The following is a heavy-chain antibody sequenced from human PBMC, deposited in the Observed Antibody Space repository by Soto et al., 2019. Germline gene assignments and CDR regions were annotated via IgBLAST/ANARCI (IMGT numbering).Heavy chain of an antibody. J-gene: IGHJ6*02. CDR3: AGDRGYYGSGSYYPQDYYYYGMDV. CDR2: IIPIFGTA. Sequence: EASVKVSCKASGGTFSSYAISWVRQAPGQGLEWMGGIIPIFGTANYAQKFQGRVTITADESTSTAYMELSSLRSEDTAVYYCAGDRGYYGSGSYYPQDYYYYGMDVWGQGTTVTVSS. CDR1: GGTFSSYA. D-gene: IGHD3-10*01. V-gene: IGHV1-69*13.